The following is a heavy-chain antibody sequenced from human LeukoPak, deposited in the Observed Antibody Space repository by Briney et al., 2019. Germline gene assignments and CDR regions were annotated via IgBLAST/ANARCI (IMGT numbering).Heavy chain of an antibody. Sequence: SVKVSCKATGGTFSSYAISWVRQAPGQGLEWMGGIIPIFGTANYAQKFQGRVTITTDESTSTAYMELSSLRSEDTAVYYCARDLGSEAAADNVGVAFDIWGQGTMVTVSS. CDR3: ARDLGSEAAADNVGVAFDI. CDR1: GGTFSSYA. J-gene: IGHJ3*02. V-gene: IGHV1-69*05. CDR2: IIPIFGTA. D-gene: IGHD6-13*01.